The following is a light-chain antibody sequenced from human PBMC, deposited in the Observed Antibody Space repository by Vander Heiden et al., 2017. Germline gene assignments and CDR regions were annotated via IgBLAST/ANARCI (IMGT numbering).Light chain of an antibody. Sequence: QSVLTQPPSVSGAPGQRVTISCTGSSSNIGAGYDVHWYQQLPGTAPKLLIYGNSNRPSGVPDRFSGSKSGTSASLAITGLRAEDEADYYGQSYDSSLSGSDVFGTGTKVTVL. J-gene: IGLJ1*01. CDR2: GNS. V-gene: IGLV1-40*01. CDR1: SSNIGAGYD. CDR3: QSYDSSLSGSDV.